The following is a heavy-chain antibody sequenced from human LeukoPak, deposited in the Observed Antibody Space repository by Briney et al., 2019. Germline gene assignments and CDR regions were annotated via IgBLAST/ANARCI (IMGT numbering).Heavy chain of an antibody. J-gene: IGHJ4*02. V-gene: IGHV3-53*01. D-gene: IGHD7-27*01. CDR3: ALNRGWGYFDN. CDR1: GFTFSSYG. CDR2: IYSGGST. Sequence: PGGSLRLSCAASGFTFSSYGMSWVRQAPGKGLEWVSVIYSGGSTYYAASVKGRFTISRDKSNNTLHLQMNSLRAEDTAVYYCALNRGWGYFDNWGQGTLVTVSS.